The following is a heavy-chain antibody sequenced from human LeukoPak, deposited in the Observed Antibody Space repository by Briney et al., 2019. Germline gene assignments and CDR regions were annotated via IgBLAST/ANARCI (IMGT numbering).Heavy chain of an antibody. V-gene: IGHV4-39*01. Sequence: NTSETLSLTCTLSGGSIRSSSYHWGSICQTPGKGLEWIGTMYYSGSTNYNPSLKSRVTLSIDTPKNQFSLRLSSVTAADTAVYYCASKSTAWTIDYWGQGTLVTVSS. CDR3: ASKSTAWTIDY. J-gene: IGHJ4*02. CDR2: MYYSGST. D-gene: IGHD3/OR15-3a*01. CDR1: GGSIRSSSYH.